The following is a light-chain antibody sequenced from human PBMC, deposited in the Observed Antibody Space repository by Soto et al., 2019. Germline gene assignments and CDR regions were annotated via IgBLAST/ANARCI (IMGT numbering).Light chain of an antibody. CDR1: QSISSNF. Sequence: EIVLTQSPGTLSLSPGEGATLSCRASQSISSNFLAWYQQKRGQAPRLLIHGASNRATGIPDRFSGSGSGTDFTLTITRLEPEDFAVYYCQQYNNWPPKHTFGQGTKLEI. J-gene: IGKJ2*01. CDR2: GAS. CDR3: QQYNNWPPKHT. V-gene: IGKV3-20*01.